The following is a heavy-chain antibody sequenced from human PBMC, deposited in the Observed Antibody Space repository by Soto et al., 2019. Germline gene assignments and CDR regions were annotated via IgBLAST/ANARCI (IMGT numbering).Heavy chain of an antibody. Sequence: EVYLLESGGGLVQPGGSLRLSCTASGLTFRNYAMTWVRQAPGRGLEWVSGISESGSMKYYADSVKGRFTISRDNSKNMLFLQMDSLRDEDTAMYHCAKEAVASEQVPIPGDSWGQGTLVTVSS. CDR3: AKEAVASEQVPIPGDS. J-gene: IGHJ4*02. V-gene: IGHV3-23*01. CDR2: ISESGSMK. CDR1: GLTFRNYA. D-gene: IGHD2-15*01.